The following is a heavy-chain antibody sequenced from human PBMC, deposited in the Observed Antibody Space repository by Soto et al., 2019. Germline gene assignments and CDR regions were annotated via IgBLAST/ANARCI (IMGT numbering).Heavy chain of an antibody. CDR2: IIPIFGTA. D-gene: IGHD3-22*01. CDR1: GGTFSSYA. Sequence: SVKVSCKASGGTFSSYAISWVRQAPGQGLEWMGGIIPIFGTANYAQKFQGRVTITADESTSTAYMELSSLRSEDTAVYYCARVQEGYYDSSGYYVDYWGQGTLVTVSS. CDR3: ARVQEGYYDSSGYYVDY. J-gene: IGHJ4*02. V-gene: IGHV1-69*13.